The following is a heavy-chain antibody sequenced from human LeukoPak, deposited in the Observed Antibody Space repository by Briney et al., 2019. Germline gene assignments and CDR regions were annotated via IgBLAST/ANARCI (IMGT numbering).Heavy chain of an antibody. D-gene: IGHD6-6*01. V-gene: IGHV3-23*01. CDR1: GFTFSSYA. CDR2: ISGSGGST. CDR3: AKGGGSSSSSPDY. Sequence: HPGGSLRLSCAASGFTFSSYAMSWVRQAPGKGLEWVSAISGSGGSTYYADSVKGRFTISRDNSKNTLYLQMNSLRAEDTAVYYCAKGGGSSSSSPDYWGQGTLVTVSS. J-gene: IGHJ4*02.